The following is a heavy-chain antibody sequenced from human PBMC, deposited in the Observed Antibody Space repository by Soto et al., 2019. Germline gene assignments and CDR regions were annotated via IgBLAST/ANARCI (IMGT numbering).Heavy chain of an antibody. J-gene: IGHJ4*02. CDR1: GFTFSNYA. CDR3: ARDRVYYYDNSGYYNFDY. D-gene: IGHD3-22*01. V-gene: IGHV3-30-3*01. CDR2: VSYDGSKP. Sequence: QVQLVESGGGVVQPGRSLRVSCAASGFTFSNYAMHWVRQAPGQGLGWVAVVSYDGSKPFYADSVEGRFTISRDSSKSTLYLHMANLRDADTAVYYCARDRVYYYDNSGYYNFDYWGQGNLVTVSS.